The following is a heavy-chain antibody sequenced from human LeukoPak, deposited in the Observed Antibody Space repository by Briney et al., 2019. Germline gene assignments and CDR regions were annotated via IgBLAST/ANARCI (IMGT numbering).Heavy chain of an antibody. CDR2: IYYSGST. V-gene: IGHV4-59*01. J-gene: IGHJ4*02. CDR1: GGSISSYY. Sequence: SETLSLTCTVSGGSISSYYWSWIRQPPGKGLEWIGYIYYSGSTNYKPSLKSRVTISVDTSKNQFSLKLSSVTAADTAVYYCARVTGYIVEDYFDYWGQGTLVTVSS. CDR3: ARVTGYIVEDYFDY. D-gene: IGHD3-22*01.